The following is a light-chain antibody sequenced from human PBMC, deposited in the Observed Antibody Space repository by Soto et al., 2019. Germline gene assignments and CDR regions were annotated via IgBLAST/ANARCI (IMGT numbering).Light chain of an antibody. V-gene: IGKV3-15*01. CDR2: GAS. CDR1: QSVSSN. J-gene: IGKJ3*01. Sequence: EIVMTQSPATLSVSPGERATLSCRASQSVSSNLAWYQQKPGQAPRLLIYGASTRATGIPARFSGSRSGTEFTLTISSLQSEDFAVYYCQQYNSWPPWTFGPGTKVDIK. CDR3: QQYNSWPPWT.